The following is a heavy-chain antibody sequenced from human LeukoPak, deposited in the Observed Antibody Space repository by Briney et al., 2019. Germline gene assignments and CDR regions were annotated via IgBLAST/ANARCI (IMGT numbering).Heavy chain of an antibody. D-gene: IGHD3-10*01. Sequence: GGSLRLSCVASGFTFTSYGMHWVRQAPGKGLEWVSIITGSGDSTYYADSVRGRFTISRDNSKNTLYLQMDSLRAEDTAVYYCAKERGISGSYYTDYWGQGTLVTVSS. CDR1: GFTFTSYG. CDR3: AKERGISGSYYTDY. CDR2: ITGSGDST. V-gene: IGHV3-23*01. J-gene: IGHJ4*02.